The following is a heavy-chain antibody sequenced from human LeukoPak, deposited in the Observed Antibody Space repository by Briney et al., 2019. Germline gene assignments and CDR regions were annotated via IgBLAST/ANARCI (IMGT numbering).Heavy chain of an antibody. V-gene: IGHV3-73*01. J-gene: IGHJ4*02. CDR3: ARHRAMIGAEGPFDY. Sequence: PGGSLRLSCAASGFIFSGSTMHWVRQASGKGLEWLGRIRSKANSYETTYAASVKGRFTISRDDSKNTAYLQMNSLRAEDTAVYYCARHRAMIGAEGPFDYWGQGTLVTVSS. CDR1: GFIFSGST. CDR2: IRSKANSYET. D-gene: IGHD3-22*01.